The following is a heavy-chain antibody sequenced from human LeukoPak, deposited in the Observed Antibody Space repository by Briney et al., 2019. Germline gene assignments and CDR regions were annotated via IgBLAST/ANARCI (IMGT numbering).Heavy chain of an antibody. CDR1: GGSISSYY. J-gene: IGHJ5*02. Sequence: SETLSLTCTVSGGSISSYYWRWIRQPPGKGLEWIGYIYYSGSTNYNPSLKSRVTISVDTSKNQFSLKLSSVTAADTAVYYCARERYDSSGINWFDPWGQGTLVTVSS. D-gene: IGHD3-22*01. CDR3: ARERYDSSGINWFDP. V-gene: IGHV4-59*01. CDR2: IYYSGST.